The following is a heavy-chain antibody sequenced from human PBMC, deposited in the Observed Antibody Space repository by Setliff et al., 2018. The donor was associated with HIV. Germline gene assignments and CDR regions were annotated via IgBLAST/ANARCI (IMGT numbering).Heavy chain of an antibody. V-gene: IGHV4-61*01. Sequence: SETLSLTCSVSGVSVNNGYYWTWIRQRPGQGLEWLGYVFYRGTTNYKSSLKSRVTISADPSKNQFSLKVTSVTAADTAVYYCGRLSETAMASFDSWGQGTLVTVSS. J-gene: IGHJ4*02. CDR2: VFYRGTT. D-gene: IGHD5-18*01. CDR3: GRLSETAMASFDS. CDR1: GVSVNNGYY.